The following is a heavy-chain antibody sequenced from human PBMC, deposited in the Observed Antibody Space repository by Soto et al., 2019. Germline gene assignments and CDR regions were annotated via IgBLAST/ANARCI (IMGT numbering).Heavy chain of an antibody. J-gene: IGHJ4*02. V-gene: IGHV3-23*01. Sequence: EVQLLESGGGLVQHGGSLILSCSASGFTFSTFDMTWVRHPPGKGLDWVSLIRGSSGSTYYADSVKGRFTISKDNSKNTLYLQMNSLRAEDTAVYFCVKGAWLDYWGQGNMVTVSS. CDR3: VKGAWLDY. CDR1: GFTFSTFD. CDR2: IRGSSGST.